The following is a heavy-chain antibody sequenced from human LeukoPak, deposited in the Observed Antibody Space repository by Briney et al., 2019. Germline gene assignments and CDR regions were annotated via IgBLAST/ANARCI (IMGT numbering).Heavy chain of an antibody. CDR1: GGSISYYY. CDR3: ARTEDGYNNFDY. J-gene: IGHJ4*02. Sequence: SETLSLTCTVSGGSISYYYWSWIRQPPGKGLEWIGYIYYTGSTNYNPSLKSRVTMSVDTSNNQFSLKLSSVTAADTAVYYCARTEDGYNNFDYWGQGTLVTVSS. V-gene: IGHV4-59*08. D-gene: IGHD5-24*01. CDR2: IYYTGST.